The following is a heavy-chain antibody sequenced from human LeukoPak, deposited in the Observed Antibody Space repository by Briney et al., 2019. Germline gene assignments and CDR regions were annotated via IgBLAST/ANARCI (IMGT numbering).Heavy chain of an antibody. D-gene: IGHD3-9*01. CDR1: GGSIRSYY. CDR2: IYTSGST. J-gene: IGHJ4*02. CDR3: AREENYDILTGYFDY. Sequence: SETLSLTCTVSGGSIRSYYWSWIRQPAGKGLEWIGRIYTSGSTNYNPSLKSRVTMSVDTSKNQFSLKLSSVTAADTAVYYCAREENYDILTGYFDYWGQGTLVTVSS. V-gene: IGHV4-4*07.